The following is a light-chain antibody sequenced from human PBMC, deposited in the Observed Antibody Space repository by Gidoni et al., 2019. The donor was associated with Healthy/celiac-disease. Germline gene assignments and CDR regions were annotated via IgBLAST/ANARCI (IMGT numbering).Light chain of an antibody. J-gene: IGKJ2*01. CDR3: QQYNNWPPYT. V-gene: IGKV3-15*01. CDR2: GAS. CDR1: QSVSSN. Sequence: EIVMTQSPATLSVSPGERATLSCRASQSVSSNLAWYQQKPGQAPRLLISGASTRATGIPARFSGSGSGTEFTITISSLQSEAFAVYYCQQYNNWPPYTFGQGTKLEIK.